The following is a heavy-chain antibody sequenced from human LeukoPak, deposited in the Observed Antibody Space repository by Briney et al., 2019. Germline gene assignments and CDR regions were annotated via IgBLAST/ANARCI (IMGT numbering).Heavy chain of an antibody. J-gene: IGHJ4*02. CDR2: IYYSGST. CDR1: GGSISSSSYY. Sequence: SETLSLTCTVSGGSISSSSYYWGWIRQPPGKGLEWIGSIYYSGSTYYNPSLKSRVTISVDTSKNQFSLKLSSVTAADTAVYYCARQPTMVHRRYYFDYWGQGTLVTVSS. V-gene: IGHV4-39*01. CDR3: ARQPTMVHRRYYFDY. D-gene: IGHD3-10*01.